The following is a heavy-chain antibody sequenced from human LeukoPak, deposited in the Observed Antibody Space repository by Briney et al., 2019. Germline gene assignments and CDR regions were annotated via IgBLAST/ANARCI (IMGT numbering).Heavy chain of an antibody. CDR3: ATLYSYGYWYFDL. V-gene: IGHV3-48*03. D-gene: IGHD5-18*01. Sequence: GGSLRLSCAASGFTFSSYEMNWVRQAPGKGLEWVSYICSSGSTIYYADSVKGRFTISRNNAKNSLYLQMNSLRAEDTAVYYCATLYSYGYWYFDLWGRGTLVTVSS. J-gene: IGHJ2*01. CDR1: GFTFSSYE. CDR2: ICSSGSTI.